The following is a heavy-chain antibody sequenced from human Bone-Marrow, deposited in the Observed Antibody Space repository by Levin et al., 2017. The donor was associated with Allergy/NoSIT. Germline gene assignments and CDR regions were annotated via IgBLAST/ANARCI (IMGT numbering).Heavy chain of an antibody. CDR1: GFSVSSHY. Sequence: GESLKISCAASGFSVSSHYLSWLRQSPGKGLEWVSFINGGGTTDYADSVRGRFTISRDNSKNTLFLQMNSLRVEDTAVHYCAGDGRCMDDYAERRFNTWGQGTVVTVSS. CDR2: INGGGTT. V-gene: IGHV3-53*01. D-gene: IGHD2-8*01. J-gene: IGHJ5*02. CDR3: AGDGRCMDDYAERRFNT.